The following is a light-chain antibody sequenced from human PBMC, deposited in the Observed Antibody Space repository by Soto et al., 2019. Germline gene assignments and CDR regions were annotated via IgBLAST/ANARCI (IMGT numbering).Light chain of an antibody. Sequence: DIQMTQSPSTLSASVGDRVTITCRASQSISSWLAWYQQKPGNAPNLLIYAASSLQSGVPSRFSGSGSGPDFTLTVSSLQPEDFASYYCQQSFSTPPTYGQGTKVEIK. V-gene: IGKV1-39*01. CDR2: AAS. J-gene: IGKJ1*01. CDR1: QSISSW. CDR3: QQSFSTPPT.